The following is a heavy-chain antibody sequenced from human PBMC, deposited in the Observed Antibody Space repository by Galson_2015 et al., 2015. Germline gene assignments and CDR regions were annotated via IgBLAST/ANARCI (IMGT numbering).Heavy chain of an antibody. CDR1: GFSVSSTY. J-gene: IGHJ6*02. CDR2: IYSGGGT. D-gene: IGHD3-10*01. Sequence: SLRISCAASGFSVSSTYMSWVRQAPGMGLEWVSVIYSGGGTYYADSVKGRFTISRDNSKNTVFLQMNSLRADDTAVYYCARAPTMVRGRYSGVSEMDVWGQGTTVTVSS. V-gene: IGHV3-53*01. CDR3: ARAPTMVRGRYSGVSEMDV.